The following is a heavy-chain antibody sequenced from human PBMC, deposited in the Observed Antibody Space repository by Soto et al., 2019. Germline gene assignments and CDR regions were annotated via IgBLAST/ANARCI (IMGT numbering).Heavy chain of an antibody. J-gene: IGHJ6*02. CDR3: ARGKKPYYYGMDV. V-gene: IGHV4-31*03. CDR1: GGSISSGGYY. Sequence: SETLSLTCTVSGGSISSGGYYWSWIRQHPGKGLEWIGYIYYSGSTYYNPSLKSRVTISVDTSKNQFSLKLSSVTAADTAVYYCARGKKPYYYGMDVWGQGTTVTVSS. CDR2: IYYSGST.